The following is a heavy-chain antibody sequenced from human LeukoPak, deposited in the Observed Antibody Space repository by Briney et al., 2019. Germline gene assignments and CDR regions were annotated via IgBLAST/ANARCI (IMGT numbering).Heavy chain of an antibody. D-gene: IGHD2-2*01. CDR2: ISWNSGSI. CDR3: AKDSQYCSSTSCSRLGFDY. J-gene: IGHJ4*02. CDR1: GFTFDDYA. Sequence: GGSLRLSCAASGFTFDDYAMHWVRQAPGKGLEGVSGISWNSGSIGYADSVKGRFTISRDNAKNSLYLQMNSLRAEDTALYYCAKDSQYCSSTSCSRLGFDYCGQGTLVTVSS. V-gene: IGHV3-9*01.